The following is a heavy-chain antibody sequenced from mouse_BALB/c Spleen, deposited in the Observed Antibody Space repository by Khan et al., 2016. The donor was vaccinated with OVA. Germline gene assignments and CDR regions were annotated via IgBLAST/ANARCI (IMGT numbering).Heavy chain of an antibody. CDR3: ARGNGAY. Sequence: EVELVESGGGLVQPGGSRKLSCAASGFTFSSFGMHWVRHAPEKGLEWVAYINSGSSTIYYADPVKGRFTISRDNPKNTLFLQMTSLRSEDTAMYYCARGNGAYWGQGTTLTVSS. CDR2: INSGSSTI. J-gene: IGHJ2*01. CDR1: GFTFSSFG. V-gene: IGHV5-17*02.